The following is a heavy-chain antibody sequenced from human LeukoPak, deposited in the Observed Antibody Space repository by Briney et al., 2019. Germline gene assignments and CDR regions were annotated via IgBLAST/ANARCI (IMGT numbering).Heavy chain of an antibody. CDR2: ISSSSSYI. CDR3: VKSIVGATTGRRAFDI. V-gene: IGHV3-21*01. J-gene: IGHJ3*02. CDR1: GFTFTSYN. D-gene: IGHD1-26*01. Sequence: PGGSLRLSCAASGFTFTSYNMNWVRQAPGKGLEWVSSISSSSSYIYYADSVKGRFTISRDNSKNTLYLQMSSLRVEDTAVYYCVKSIVGATTGRRAFDIWGQGTMVTVSS.